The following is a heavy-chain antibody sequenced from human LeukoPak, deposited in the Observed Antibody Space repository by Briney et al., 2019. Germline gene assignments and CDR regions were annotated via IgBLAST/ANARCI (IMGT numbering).Heavy chain of an antibody. CDR3: ARVRVGGSVAATFWYFDL. CDR2: IGSGSVYM. V-gene: IGHV3-21*01. J-gene: IGHJ2*01. CDR1: GFTFSSYS. Sequence: PGGSLRLSCAASGFTFSSYSMNWVRQAPGRGLEWVSSIGSGSVYMYYGDSVKGRFTISRDNAKNSLSLQMNSLRSEDPAVYYCARVRVGGSVAATFWYFDLWGRGTLVTVSS. D-gene: IGHD2-15*01.